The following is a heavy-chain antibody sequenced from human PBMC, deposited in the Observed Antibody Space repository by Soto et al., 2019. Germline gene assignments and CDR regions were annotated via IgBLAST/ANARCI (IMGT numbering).Heavy chain of an antibody. J-gene: IGHJ5*02. D-gene: IGHD3-9*01. CDR2: ISAYNGNT. CDR3: ARDANYDILTGRGGFDP. CDR1: GYTFTSYG. Sequence: EASVKVSCKASGYTFTSYGISWVRQAPGQGLEWMGWISAYNGNTNYAQKLQGRVTMTTDTSTSTAYMELRSLRSDDTAVYYCARDANYDILTGRGGFDPWGQGTLVTVSS. V-gene: IGHV1-18*01.